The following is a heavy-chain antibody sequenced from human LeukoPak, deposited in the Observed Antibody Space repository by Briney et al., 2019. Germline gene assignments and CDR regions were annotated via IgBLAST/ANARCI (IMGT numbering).Heavy chain of an antibody. CDR1: GGSISSCSYY. CDR3: ARDLGWLLAFDI. D-gene: IGHD3-3*01. Sequence: PSQTLSLTCTASGGSISSCSYYRSWIRQPAGKGPEWIGRIYTSGSTNYNPSLKSRVTISVDTSKNQFSLKLSSVTAADTAVYYCARDLGWLLAFDIWGQGTMVTVSS. CDR2: IYTSGST. V-gene: IGHV4-61*02. J-gene: IGHJ3*02.